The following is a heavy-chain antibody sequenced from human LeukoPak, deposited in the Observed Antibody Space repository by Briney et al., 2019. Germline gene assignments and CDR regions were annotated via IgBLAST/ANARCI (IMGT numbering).Heavy chain of an antibody. Sequence: GGSLRLSCAASGFTFSSYSMNWVRQAPGKGLEWVSSISSSSSYIYYADSVKGRFTISRDNAKNSLYLQMNRLRAEDTAVYYCARSGVTRRGALDYWGQGTLVTVSS. D-gene: IGHD5-18*01. J-gene: IGHJ4*02. CDR2: ISSSSSYI. CDR3: ARSGVTRRGALDY. V-gene: IGHV3-21*01. CDR1: GFTFSSYS.